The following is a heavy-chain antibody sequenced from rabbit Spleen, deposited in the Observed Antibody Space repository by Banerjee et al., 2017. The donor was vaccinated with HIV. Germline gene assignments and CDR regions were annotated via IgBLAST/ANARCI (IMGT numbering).Heavy chain of an antibody. V-gene: IGHV1S7*01. J-gene: IGHJ4*01. CDR1: GFTLSSYY. CDR2: IDPVFGIT. Sequence: QLKESGGGLVQTGGSLKLSCKASGFTLSSYYMNWVRQAPGKGLEWIGYIDPVFGITYYANWVNGRFSISRENAQNTVFLQMTSLTAADTATYFCARDLVAVIGWNFNLWGPGPWSPS. CDR3: ARDLVAVIGWNFNL. D-gene: IGHD1-1*01.